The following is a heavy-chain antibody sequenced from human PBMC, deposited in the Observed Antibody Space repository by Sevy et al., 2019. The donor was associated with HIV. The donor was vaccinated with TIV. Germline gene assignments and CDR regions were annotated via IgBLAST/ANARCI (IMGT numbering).Heavy chain of an antibody. V-gene: IGHV3-30*04. CDR2: VSFDGGNK. Sequence: GGSVRLSCVASGFSFRDYALHWVRQGPGKGLEWVAVVSFDGGNKYYPDSVKGRFTVSRDNSKNTLFLQMDSLRGEDTAVYYCARGPYSSGLRFDYWGQGTLVTVSS. D-gene: IGHD6-19*01. J-gene: IGHJ4*02. CDR1: GFSFRDYA. CDR3: ARGPYSSGLRFDY.